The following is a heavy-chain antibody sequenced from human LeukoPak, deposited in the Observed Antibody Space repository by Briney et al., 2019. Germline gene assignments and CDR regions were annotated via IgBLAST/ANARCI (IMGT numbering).Heavy chain of an antibody. CDR2: INHSGST. J-gene: IGHJ6*03. CDR3: ARARWGSGYYYVKGNMDV. D-gene: IGHD3-22*01. Sequence: SETLSLTCAVYGGSFSGYYWSWIRQPPGKGLEWIGEINHSGSTNYNPSLKSRVTISVDTSKNQFSLKLSSATAADTAVYYCARARWGSGYYYVKGNMDVWGKGTTVTVSS. V-gene: IGHV4-34*01. CDR1: GGSFSGYY.